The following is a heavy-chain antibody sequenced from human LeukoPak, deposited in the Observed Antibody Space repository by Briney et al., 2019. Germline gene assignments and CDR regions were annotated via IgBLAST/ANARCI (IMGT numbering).Heavy chain of an antibody. D-gene: IGHD2-2*01. CDR2: ISGSGGST. V-gene: IGHV3-23*01. CDR1: GFTFSSYA. CDR3: AKISDVVVPAATYFDY. Sequence: GGSLRLSCAASGFTFSSYAMSWVRQAPGKGLEWVSAISGSGGSTYYADSVKGRFTISRDNSKNTLYLQMNSLRAEDTAVYYCAKISDVVVPAATYFDYWGQGTLVTVSS. J-gene: IGHJ4*02.